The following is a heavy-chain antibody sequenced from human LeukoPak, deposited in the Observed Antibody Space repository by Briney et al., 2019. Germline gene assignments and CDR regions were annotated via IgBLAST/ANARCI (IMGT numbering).Heavy chain of an antibody. CDR3: ARGRIAAAGKGFDP. CDR1: GYTFTSYD. V-gene: IGHV1-8*01. D-gene: IGHD6-13*01. J-gene: IGHJ5*02. CDR2: MNPNSGNT. Sequence: ASVKVSCKASGYTFTSYDINWVRQATGQGLEWMGWMNPNSGNTGYAQKFQGRVTMTRNTSINTAYMELSSLRSEDTAVYYCARGRIAAAGKGFDPWGQGTLVTVSS.